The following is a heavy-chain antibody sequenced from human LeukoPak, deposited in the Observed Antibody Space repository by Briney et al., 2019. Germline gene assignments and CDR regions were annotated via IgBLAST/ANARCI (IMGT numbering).Heavy chain of an antibody. CDR3: AKGPDTSGYYSLDY. J-gene: IGHJ4*02. V-gene: IGHV3-30*18. CDR1: RFTFSSYD. D-gene: IGHD3-22*01. Sequence: GGSLRLSCAASRFTFSSYDMHWVRQAPGKGLEWVAVISYDGSSKYYADSLKGRFTISRDNSKNTLYVQMNSLRTEDTAIYYCAKGPDTSGYYSLDYWGQGTLVTVSS. CDR2: ISYDGSSK.